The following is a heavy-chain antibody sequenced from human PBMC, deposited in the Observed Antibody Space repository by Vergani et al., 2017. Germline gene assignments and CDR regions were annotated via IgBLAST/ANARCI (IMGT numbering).Heavy chain of an antibody. V-gene: IGHV4-34*01. D-gene: IGHD3-10*01. CDR3: ARARSGGGWFDP. CDR2: INHSGST. Sequence: QVQLQQWGAGLLKPSETLSLTCAVYGGSFSGYYWSWIRQPPGKGLERIGEINHSGSTNYNPSLKSRVTISVDTSKNQFSLKLSSVTAADTAVYYCARARSGGGWFDPWGQGTLVIVSS. J-gene: IGHJ5*02. CDR1: GGSFSGYY.